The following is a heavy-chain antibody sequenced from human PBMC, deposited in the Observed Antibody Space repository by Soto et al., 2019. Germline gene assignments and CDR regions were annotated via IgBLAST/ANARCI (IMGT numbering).Heavy chain of an antibody. V-gene: IGHV3-15*07. CDR1: GFTFSNAW. CDR2: IKSKTDGGTT. CDR3: TTDPGYIEVLPKIVATIPYYFDY. D-gene: IGHD5-12*01. Sequence: GGSLRLSCAASGFTFSNAWMNWVRQAPGKGLEWVGRIKSKTDGGTTDYAAPVKGRFTISRDDSKNTLYLQMNSLKTEDTAVYYCTTDPGYIEVLPKIVATIPYYFDYWGQGTLVTVSS. J-gene: IGHJ4*02.